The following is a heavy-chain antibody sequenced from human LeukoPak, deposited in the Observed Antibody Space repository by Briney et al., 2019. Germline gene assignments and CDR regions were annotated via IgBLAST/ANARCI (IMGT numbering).Heavy chain of an antibody. CDR1: GGSISSYY. CDR3: ARSSSSWYGGAFDI. Sequence: SETLSLTCTVSGGSISSYYWSWIRQPPGKGLEWIGYIYYSGSTNYNPSLKSRVTISVNTSKNQFSLKLSSVTAADTAVYYCARSSSSWYGGAFDIWGQGTMVTVSS. D-gene: IGHD6-13*01. V-gene: IGHV4-59*08. J-gene: IGHJ3*02. CDR2: IYYSGST.